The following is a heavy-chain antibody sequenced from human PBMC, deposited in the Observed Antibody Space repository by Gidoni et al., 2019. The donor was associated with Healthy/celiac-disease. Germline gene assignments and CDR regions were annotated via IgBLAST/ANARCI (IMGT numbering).Heavy chain of an antibody. Sequence: EVQLVESGGGLVQPGRSLRLSCSASGFTFDDYAMPWVRQAPGKGLEWVSGISWNSGSIGYADSVKGRFTISRDNAKNSLYLQMNSLRAEDTALYYCAKDLTGTTPRAFDIWGQGTMVTVSS. CDR1: GFTFDDYA. J-gene: IGHJ3*02. CDR3: AKDLTGTTPRAFDI. D-gene: IGHD1-20*01. CDR2: ISWNSGSI. V-gene: IGHV3-9*01.